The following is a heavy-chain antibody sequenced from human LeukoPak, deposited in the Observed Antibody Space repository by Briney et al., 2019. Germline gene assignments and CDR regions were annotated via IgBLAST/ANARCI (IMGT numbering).Heavy chain of an antibody. CDR3: ATIDY. Sequence: GGSLRLSCEASGLSFGDYTMHWVRQAPGKGLEWVGRIKSKTDGGTTDYAAPVKGRFTISRDNSKNTLYLQMNSLRAEDTAVYYCATIDYWGQGTLVTVSS. CDR1: GLSFGDYT. V-gene: IGHV3-15*01. J-gene: IGHJ4*02. CDR2: IKSKTDGGTT.